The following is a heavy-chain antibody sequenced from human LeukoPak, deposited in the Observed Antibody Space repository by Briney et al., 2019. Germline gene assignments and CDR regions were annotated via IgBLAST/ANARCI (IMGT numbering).Heavy chain of an antibody. CDR2: IKQDGSEK. V-gene: IGHV3-7*01. D-gene: IGHD4-17*01. Sequence: GGSLRLSCAASGFTFSSYWMSWVRQAPGKGLEWVANIKQDGSEKYYVDSVKGRFTISRDNSKNTLYLQMNSLRAEDTAVYYCAKVRATVTTWEDYWGQGTLVTVSS. J-gene: IGHJ4*02. CDR1: GFTFSSYW. CDR3: AKVRATVTTWEDY.